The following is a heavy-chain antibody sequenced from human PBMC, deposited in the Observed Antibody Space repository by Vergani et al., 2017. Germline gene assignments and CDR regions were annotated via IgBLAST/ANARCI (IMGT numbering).Heavy chain of an antibody. CDR2: INHKSVT. CDR3: ARGAWSPAFDI. D-gene: IGHD2-8*02. Sequence: QLQLQESGPGLVKPSETLSLTCTVSGGSISSSSYYWNWIRQAPGKGLEWIGEINHKSVTKYNPSLKSRVTISIDTSKNQFSLRLTSVAAADTAVYYCARGAWSPAFDIWGQGTVVTVSS. CDR1: GGSISSSSYY. J-gene: IGHJ3*02. V-gene: IGHV4-39*07.